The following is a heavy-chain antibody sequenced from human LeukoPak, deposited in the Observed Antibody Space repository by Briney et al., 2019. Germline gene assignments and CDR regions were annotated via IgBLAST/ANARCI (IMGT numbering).Heavy chain of an antibody. Sequence: ASVKVSCKASGYTFTSYGISWVRQAPGQGLEWMGWISAYNGNTNYAQKLQGRVTMTTDTSTSTAYMELRSLRSDDTAVYYCARRYQLLYSGLRQHYFDYWGQGTLVTVSS. CDR2: ISAYNGNT. V-gene: IGHV1-18*01. CDR1: GYTFTSYG. D-gene: IGHD2-2*02. CDR3: ARRYQLLYSGLRQHYFDY. J-gene: IGHJ4*02.